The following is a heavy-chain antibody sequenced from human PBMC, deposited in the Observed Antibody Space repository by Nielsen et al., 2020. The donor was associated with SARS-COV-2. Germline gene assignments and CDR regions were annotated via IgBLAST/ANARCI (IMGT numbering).Heavy chain of an antibody. CDR2: IDGTSSYI. CDR1: GFTFSIYS. CDR3: ARRWYGSGSDREAFDI. V-gene: IGHV3-21*01. J-gene: IGHJ3*02. D-gene: IGHD3-10*01. Sequence: GESLKISCAASGFTFSIYSMTWVRQAPGKGLEWVAAIDGTSSYIYYADAVKGRLTISRDNAKNSLLLQMDSLRAEDTAVYYCARRWYGSGSDREAFDIWGRGTMVTISS.